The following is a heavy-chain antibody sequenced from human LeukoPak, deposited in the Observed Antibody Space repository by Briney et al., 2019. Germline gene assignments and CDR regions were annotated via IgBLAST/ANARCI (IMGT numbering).Heavy chain of an antibody. D-gene: IGHD6-13*01. CDR1: GITLSNYG. CDR3: AKDIAAAGTSLRGYFDY. Sequence: GGSLRLSCAVSGITLSNYGMSWVRQAPGKGLEWVAGISDSGGRTNYADSVKGRFTISRDNPKNTLYLQMNSLRAEDTASYYCAKDIAAAGTSLRGYFDYWGQGTLVTVSS. V-gene: IGHV3-23*01. CDR2: ISDSGGRT. J-gene: IGHJ4*02.